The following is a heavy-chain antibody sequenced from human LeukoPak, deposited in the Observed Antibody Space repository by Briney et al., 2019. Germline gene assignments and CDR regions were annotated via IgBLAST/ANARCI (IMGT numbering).Heavy chain of an antibody. CDR1: GFTFSSYA. V-gene: IGHV3-30-3*01. CDR2: ISYDGSNK. CDR3: ARDSRISRKYYYGMDV. D-gene: IGHD1-14*01. J-gene: IGHJ6*02. Sequence: GGSLRLSCAASGFTFSSYAIHWVRQAPGKGLKWVAVISYDGSNKYYADFVKGRFTVFRDNSKNTLYLQMNSLRGEDTAVYYCARDSRISRKYYYGMDVWGQGITVTVSS.